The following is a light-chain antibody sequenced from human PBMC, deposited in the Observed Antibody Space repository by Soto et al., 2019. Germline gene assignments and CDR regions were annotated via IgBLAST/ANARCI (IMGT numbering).Light chain of an antibody. CDR2: DAS. Sequence: DIQMTQSPSSLSASVGDRVTITCQASQDISNYLNWYQQKPGKAPKLLIYDASNLETGVPSRFSGDGSGKDFTFTISSLQPEDIATYYCQQYDNLPRYTFGQGTKLEIK. CDR3: QQYDNLPRYT. CDR1: QDISNY. J-gene: IGKJ2*01. V-gene: IGKV1-33*01.